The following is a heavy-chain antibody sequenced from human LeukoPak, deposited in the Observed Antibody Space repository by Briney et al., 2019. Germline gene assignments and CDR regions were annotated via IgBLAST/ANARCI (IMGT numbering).Heavy chain of an antibody. Sequence: PGGSLRLSCAASGFTFSSYAMAWVRQAPGKGLEWVSGISGSGGNTHYADSVKGRFTISRDNSKNTLYLQMNSLRAEDTAVYYCAKGAYSYGELKAFDIWGQGTMVTVSS. CDR1: GFTFSSYA. CDR2: ISGSGGNT. V-gene: IGHV3-23*01. D-gene: IGHD5-18*01. J-gene: IGHJ3*02. CDR3: AKGAYSYGELKAFDI.